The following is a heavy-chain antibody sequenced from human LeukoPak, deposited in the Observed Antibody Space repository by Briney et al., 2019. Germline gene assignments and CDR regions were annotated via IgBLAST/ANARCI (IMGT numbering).Heavy chain of an antibody. J-gene: IGHJ4*02. CDR2: ISSSSSYI. CDR1: GFTFSSYS. Sequence: GGSLRLSCAASGFTFSSYSMNWVRQAPGKGLEWVSSISSSSSYIYYADSVKGRFTISRDNAKNSLYLQMNSLRAEDTAVYYCARDEYYYDSSTYYYYFDYWGQGTLVTVSS. V-gene: IGHV3-21*01. D-gene: IGHD3-22*01. CDR3: ARDEYYYDSSTYYYYFDY.